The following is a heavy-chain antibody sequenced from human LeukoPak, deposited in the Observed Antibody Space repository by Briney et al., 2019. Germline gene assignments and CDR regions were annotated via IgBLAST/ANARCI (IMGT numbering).Heavy chain of an antibody. CDR1: GGSISSYY. D-gene: IGHD3-16*01. V-gene: IGHV4-4*07. Sequence: PSETLSLTCTVSGGSISSYYWSWIRQPARKGLEWIGRIFSSGNTIYNPSLQSRVTMSVDTSKNQFSLRLNSVTAADTAVYYCARSPHRLIGHWFDPWGQGTLVTVSS. CDR3: ARSPHRLIGHWFDP. J-gene: IGHJ5*02. CDR2: IFSSGNT.